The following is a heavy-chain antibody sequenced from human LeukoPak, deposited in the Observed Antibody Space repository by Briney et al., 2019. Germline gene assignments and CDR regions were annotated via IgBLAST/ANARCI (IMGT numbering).Heavy chain of an antibody. V-gene: IGHV4-39*01. J-gene: IGHJ4*02. CDR3: ARFWSDSGRDY. Sequence: SETLPLTCTVSGGFISSSSYYWGWIRQPPGKGLEWIGSIYYSGSTYYNPSLKSRVTISVDTSKNQFSLKLSSVTAADTAVYYCARFWSDSGRDYWGQGTLVTVSS. CDR1: GGFISSSSYY. D-gene: IGHD1-26*01. CDR2: IYYSGST.